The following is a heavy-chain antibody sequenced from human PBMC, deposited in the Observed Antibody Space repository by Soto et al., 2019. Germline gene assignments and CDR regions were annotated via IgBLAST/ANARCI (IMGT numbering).Heavy chain of an antibody. Sequence: ASVKVSCQASRYTFTSYGISWVRQAPGQGLEWMGWISAYNGNTNYAQKLQGRVTMTTDTSTSTAYMELRRMRSDDTAVYYWASGIVVPAAIDYYYGMDVWGQGTTVTVSS. CDR1: RYTFTSYG. D-gene: IGHD2-2*02. J-gene: IGHJ6*02. CDR2: ISAYNGNT. V-gene: IGHV1-18*01. CDR3: ASGIVVPAAIDYYYGMDV.